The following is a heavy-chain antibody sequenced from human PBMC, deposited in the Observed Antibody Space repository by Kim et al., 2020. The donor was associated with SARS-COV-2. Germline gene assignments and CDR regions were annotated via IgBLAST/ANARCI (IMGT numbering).Heavy chain of an antibody. J-gene: IGHJ4*02. V-gene: IGHV3-11*04. Sequence: YAEPVEGRFHNPRDNAKNSLYLQMSSLRAEDTAVYYCARDADSSSSAVLYWGQGTLVTVSS. CDR3: ARDADSSSSAVLY. D-gene: IGHD6-6*01.